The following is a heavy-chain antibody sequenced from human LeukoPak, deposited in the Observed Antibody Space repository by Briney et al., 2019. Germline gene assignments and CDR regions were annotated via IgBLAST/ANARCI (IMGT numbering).Heavy chain of an antibody. J-gene: IGHJ4*02. CDR2: IWYDGSNK. D-gene: IGHD3-10*01. CDR1: GFTLSTQG. V-gene: IGHV3-33*01. CDR3: ASQFGELLYDY. Sequence: GGSLRLSCAASGFTLSTQGMHWVRQAPGKGLEWVAVIWYDGSNKYYADSVKGRFTISRDNSKNTLYLQMNSLRAEDTAVYYCASQFGELLYDYWGQGTLVTVSS.